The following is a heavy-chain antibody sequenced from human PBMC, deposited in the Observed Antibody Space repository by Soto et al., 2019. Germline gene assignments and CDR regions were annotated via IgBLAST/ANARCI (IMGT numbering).Heavy chain of an antibody. V-gene: IGHV4-59*12. J-gene: IGHJ4*02. CDR1: GGSISSYY. Sequence: PSETLSLTCTVSGGSISSYYWSWIRQPPGKGLEWIGYIYYSGSTNYNPSLKSRVTISVDTSKNQFSLKLNSMTAADTAVYYCARDMGDILTGSTNPNFDYWGQGTLVTVSS. CDR2: IYYSGST. D-gene: IGHD3-9*01. CDR3: ARDMGDILTGSTNPNFDY.